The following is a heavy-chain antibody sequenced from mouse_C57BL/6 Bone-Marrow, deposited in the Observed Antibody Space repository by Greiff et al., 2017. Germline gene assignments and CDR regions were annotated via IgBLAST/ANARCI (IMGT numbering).Heavy chain of an antibody. D-gene: IGHD2-4*01. J-gene: IGHJ3*01. CDR2: INPSNGGT. Sequence: QVQLQQPGTELVKPGASVKLSCKASGYTFTSYWMHWVKQRPGQGLEWIGNINPSNGGTNYHEKFKSKATLTVDKSPSTAYLQLSSLTSEDSAVYYCTTLYDYGGGPWFAYWGQGTLVTVSA. V-gene: IGHV1-53*01. CDR3: TTLYDYGGGPWFAY. CDR1: GYTFTSYW.